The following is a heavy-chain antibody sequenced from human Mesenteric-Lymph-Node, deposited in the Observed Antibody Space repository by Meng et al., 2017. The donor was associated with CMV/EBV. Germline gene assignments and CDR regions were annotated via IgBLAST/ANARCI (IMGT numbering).Heavy chain of an antibody. CDR2: VSWNGSRT. Sequence: GESLKISCAASGFTFSNSDMNWVRQAPGKGLEWVSGVSWNGSRTHYADSVKGRFIISRDNSRNFLYQQMNSLRVDDTAVYYCARDQEYTESQFLEPRFDPWGQGTLVTVSS. D-gene: IGHD1-26*01. CDR1: GFTFSNSD. CDR3: ARDQEYTESQFLEPRFDP. J-gene: IGHJ5*02. V-gene: IGHV3-19*01.